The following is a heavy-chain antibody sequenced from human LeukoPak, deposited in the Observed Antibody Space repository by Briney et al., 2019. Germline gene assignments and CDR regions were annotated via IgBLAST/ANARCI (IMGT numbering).Heavy chain of an antibody. CDR3: ARSSTVTTYSYYGMDV. CDR1: GASISSSGYS. Sequence: PSETLSLTCTVSGASISSSGYSWSWIRQHPGKGLEWIGYIYYSGSTYYNPSPKSRVTISVDTSKNQFSLKLSSVTAADTAVYYCARSSTVTTYSYYGMDVWGQGTTVTVSS. CDR2: IYYSGST. D-gene: IGHD4-11*01. J-gene: IGHJ6*02. V-gene: IGHV4-31*03.